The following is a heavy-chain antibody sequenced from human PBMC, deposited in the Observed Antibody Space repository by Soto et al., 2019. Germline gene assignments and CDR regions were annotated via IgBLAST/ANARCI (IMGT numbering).Heavy chain of an antibody. V-gene: IGHV1-69*01. CDR2: IIPIFGTA. Sequence: QVQLVQSGAEVKKPGSSVKVSCKASGGTFSSYAISWVRQAPGQGLEWMGGIIPIFGTANYAQKFEGRVTITADESTSTAYMELSSVRSEDTAVYYCGRDRGGADAFDIWGQGTMVTVSS. J-gene: IGHJ3*02. CDR3: GRDRGGADAFDI. D-gene: IGHD2-21*01. CDR1: GGTFSSYA.